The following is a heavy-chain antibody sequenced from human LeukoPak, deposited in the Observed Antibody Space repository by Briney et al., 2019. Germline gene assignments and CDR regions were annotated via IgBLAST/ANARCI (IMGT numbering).Heavy chain of an antibody. CDR2: IWYDGSNK. D-gene: IGHD2-2*01. Sequence: GGSLRLSCAASRFTFSRYGMHWVRQAPGKGLEWVAVIWYDGSNKYYADSVKGRFTISRDNSKNTLYLQMNSLRAEDTAVYYCARTGYCSSTSCYYYYGMDVWGQGTTVTVSS. CDR1: RFTFSRYG. CDR3: ARTGYCSSTSCYYYYGMDV. J-gene: IGHJ6*02. V-gene: IGHV3-33*08.